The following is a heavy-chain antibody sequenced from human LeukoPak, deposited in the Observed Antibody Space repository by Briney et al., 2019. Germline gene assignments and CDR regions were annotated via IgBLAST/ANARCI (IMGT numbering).Heavy chain of an antibody. CDR1: GGTFSSYA. V-gene: IGHV1-69*01. J-gene: IGHJ4*02. Sequence: SVKVSCXASGGTFSSYAISWVRQAPGQGLEWMGGIIPIFGTANYAQKFRGRVTITADESTSTAYMELSSLRSEDTAVYYCARVNYYDSSGYSDYWGQGTLVTVSS. CDR3: ARVNYYDSSGYSDY. D-gene: IGHD3-22*01. CDR2: IIPIFGTA.